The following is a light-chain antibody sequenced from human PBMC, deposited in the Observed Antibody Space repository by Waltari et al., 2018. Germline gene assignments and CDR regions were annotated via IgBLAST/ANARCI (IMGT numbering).Light chain of an antibody. CDR3: QQYNSYPLT. Sequence: DIQMTQSPSTLSASVGDRVTITCRASQSISSWVAWYQQEPGKAPKLLIYDASSLESGVPSRFSGSGSGTEFTLTISSLQPDDFATYYCQQYNSYPLTFGGGTKVEIK. J-gene: IGKJ4*01. CDR1: QSISSW. CDR2: DAS. V-gene: IGKV1-5*01.